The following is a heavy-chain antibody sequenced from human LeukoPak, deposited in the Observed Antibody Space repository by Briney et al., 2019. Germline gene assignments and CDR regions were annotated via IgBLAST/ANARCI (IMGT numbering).Heavy chain of an antibody. CDR3: ARAGGTGFWSGPDNYGLDV. CDR1: GFSFSDYF. D-gene: IGHD3-3*01. CDR2: ISGRSGVI. J-gene: IGHJ6*02. Sequence: GGSLRLSCAASGFSFSDYFMTWIRQAPGKGPEWVSHISGRSGVISYADSVKGRFTISRDNAKNSVYLQMNGLRAGDTGVYYCARAGGTGFWSGPDNYGLDVWGQGTTVTVFS. V-gene: IGHV3-11*01.